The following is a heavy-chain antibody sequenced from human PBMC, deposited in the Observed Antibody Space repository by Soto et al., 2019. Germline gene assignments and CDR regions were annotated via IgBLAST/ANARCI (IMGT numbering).Heavy chain of an antibody. CDR1: GFTFSSYG. D-gene: IGHD5-18*01. V-gene: IGHV3-33*01. CDR3: ARDRRWLLCAFDI. J-gene: IGHJ3*02. CDR2: IWYDGSNK. Sequence: QVQLVESGGGVVQPGRSLRLSCAASGFTFSSYGMHWVRQAPGKGLEWVAVIWYDGSNKYYADSVKGRFTISRDNSKNTLYLQMNSLRAEDTAVYYCARDRRWLLCAFDIWGQGTMVTVSS.